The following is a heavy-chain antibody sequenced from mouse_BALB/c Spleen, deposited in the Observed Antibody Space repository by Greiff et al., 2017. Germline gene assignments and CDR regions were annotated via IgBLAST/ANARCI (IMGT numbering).Heavy chain of an antibody. D-gene: IGHD2-10*01. J-gene: IGHJ2*01. CDR1: GFTFSDYG. Sequence: EVMLVESGGGLVQPGGSRKLSCAASGFTFSDYGMAWVRQAPGKGPEWVAFISNLAYSIYYADTVTGRFTISRENAKNTLYLEMSSLRSEDTAMYYCARGAYYCNYVGYFDYWGQGTTLTVSS. CDR2: ISNLAYSI. V-gene: IGHV5-15*02. CDR3: ARGAYYCNYVGYFDY.